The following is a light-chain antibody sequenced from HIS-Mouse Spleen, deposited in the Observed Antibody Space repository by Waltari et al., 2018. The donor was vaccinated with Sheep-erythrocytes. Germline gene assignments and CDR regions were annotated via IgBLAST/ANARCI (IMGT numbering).Light chain of an antibody. CDR3: CSYAGSSTPWV. V-gene: IGLV2-23*01. Sequence: QSALTQPASVSGSPGQSITISCTGTSSDVGSYNLVSWYQQHPGEAHKLLIYEGSKRPSGVSNRFSGSTSGNTASLTISGLQAEDEADYYCCSYAGSSTPWVFGGGTKLTVL. CDR1: SSDVGSYNL. J-gene: IGLJ3*02. CDR2: EGS.